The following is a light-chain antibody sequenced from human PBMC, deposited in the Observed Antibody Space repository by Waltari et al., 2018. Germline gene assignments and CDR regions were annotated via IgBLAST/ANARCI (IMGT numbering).Light chain of an antibody. CDR3: SSYTSTNTWV. CDR2: EVT. CDR1: SSDGGGFNR. Sequence: QSALTQPPSVSGSPGQSVTISCTGTSSDGGGFNRVSCYLPPPGTAPKVMIYEVTNRPSGVPDRFSGSKSGNTASLIISGLQAEDEADYYCSSYTSTNTWVFGGGTKLTVL. V-gene: IGLV2-18*02. J-gene: IGLJ3*02.